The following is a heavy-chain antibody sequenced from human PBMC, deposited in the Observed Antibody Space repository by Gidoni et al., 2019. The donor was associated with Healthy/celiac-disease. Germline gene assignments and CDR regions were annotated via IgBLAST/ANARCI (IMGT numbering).Heavy chain of an antibody. D-gene: IGHD3-10*01. CDR2: ISSSSSTI. Sequence: EVQLVESGGGLVQPGGSLRLSCAASGFTFSSYSMNWVRQAPGKGLEWVSYISSSSSTIYYADSVKGRFTISRDNAKNSLYLQMNSLRDEDTAVYYCARDLAELLWFGELHFDYWGQGTLVTVSS. CDR3: ARDLAELLWFGELHFDY. J-gene: IGHJ4*02. CDR1: GFTFSSYS. V-gene: IGHV3-48*02.